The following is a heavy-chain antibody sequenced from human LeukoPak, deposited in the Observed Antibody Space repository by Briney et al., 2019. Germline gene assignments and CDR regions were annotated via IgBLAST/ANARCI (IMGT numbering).Heavy chain of an antibody. CDR2: ISSSDSTI. V-gene: IGHV3-48*03. D-gene: IGHD1-1*01. CDR3: AREGTGRYYYYYYMDV. Sequence: GGSLRLSCAASGFTFSSYEMNWVRQAPGKGLEWVSYISSSDSTIYYADSVKGRFTISRDNAKNSLYLQMNSLRAEDTAAYYCAREGTGRYYYYYYMDVWGKGTTVTISS. CDR1: GFTFSSYE. J-gene: IGHJ6*03.